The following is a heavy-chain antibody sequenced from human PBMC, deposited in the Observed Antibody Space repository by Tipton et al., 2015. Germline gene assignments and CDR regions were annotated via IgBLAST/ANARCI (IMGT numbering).Heavy chain of an antibody. CDR2: IQYSGST. Sequence: TLSLTCIVSPDSINSYFWSWIRQPPGKELEWIGYIQYSGSTNYNPSLKSRVTISTDTSKNQFSLKLSSVTAADTAVYYCARDLEHGMDVWGQGTTVTVS. J-gene: IGHJ6*02. CDR1: PDSINSYF. D-gene: IGHD5-24*01. V-gene: IGHV4-59*01. CDR3: ARDLEHGMDV.